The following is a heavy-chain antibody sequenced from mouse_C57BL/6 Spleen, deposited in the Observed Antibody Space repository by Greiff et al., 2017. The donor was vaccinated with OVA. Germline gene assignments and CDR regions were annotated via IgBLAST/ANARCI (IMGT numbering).Heavy chain of an antibody. Sequence: EVQLQQSGPELVKPGASVKISCKASGYSFTGYYMNWVKQSPEKSLEWIGEINPSTGGTNYNQKFKAKATLTVDKSSSTAYMQLKSLTSEYSAVYYCARGPLDSSGAWFAYWGQGTLVTVSA. CDR2: INPSTGGT. CDR1: GYSFTGYY. CDR3: ARGPLDSSGAWFAY. D-gene: IGHD3-2*02. J-gene: IGHJ3*01. V-gene: IGHV1-42*01.